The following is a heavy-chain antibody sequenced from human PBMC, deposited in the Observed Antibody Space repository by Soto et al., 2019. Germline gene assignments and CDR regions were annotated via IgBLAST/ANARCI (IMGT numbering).Heavy chain of an antibody. V-gene: IGHV1-3*01. D-gene: IGHD2-21*02. CDR2: IDAGNGNT. J-gene: IGHJ4*02. Sequence: ASVKVSCKASGYTFTSYAMHWVRQAPGQRLEWMGWIDAGNGNTKYSQKFQGRVTITRDTSASTAYMELSSLRSEDTAVYYCARSIVVVTALDYWGQGALVTVSS. CDR1: GYTFTSYA. CDR3: ARSIVVVTALDY.